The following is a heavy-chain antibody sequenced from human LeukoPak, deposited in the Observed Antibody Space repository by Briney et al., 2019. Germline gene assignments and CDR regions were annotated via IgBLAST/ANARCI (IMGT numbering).Heavy chain of an antibody. D-gene: IGHD1-26*01. J-gene: IGHJ4*02. CDR1: GGSISSGGYY. Sequence: SETLSLTCAVSGGSISSGGYYWSWIRQPAGKGLEYIGRIYSSGNTNYNPSLKNRVTMSRDTSKNQFSLRLRFVTAADTAVYYCARSVGANNFDYWGQGILVTVSS. CDR3: ARSVGANNFDY. V-gene: IGHV4-61*02. CDR2: IYSSGNT.